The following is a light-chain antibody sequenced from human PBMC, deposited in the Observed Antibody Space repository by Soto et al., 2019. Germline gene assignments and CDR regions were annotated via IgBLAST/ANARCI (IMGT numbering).Light chain of an antibody. Sequence: QSALTQPASVSGSPGQSITISCTGTNSDIGVYNYVSWFQQHPGKAPKLLIYEVHDRPSGVSDRFSGSKSGNTASLTVSGLQADDEADYYCSSYAGSTNYVFGTGTKLTVL. V-gene: IGLV2-14*01. CDR2: EVH. CDR3: SSYAGSTNYV. J-gene: IGLJ1*01. CDR1: NSDIGVYNY.